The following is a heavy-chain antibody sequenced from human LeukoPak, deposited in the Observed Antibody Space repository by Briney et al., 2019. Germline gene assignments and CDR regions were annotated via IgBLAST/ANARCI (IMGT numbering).Heavy chain of an antibody. J-gene: IGHJ4*02. CDR1: GFTFSSYW. CDR2: INSDGSNT. D-gene: IGHD3-3*01. V-gene: IGHV3-74*01. CDR3: ARDTFGVGTNPYYLDY. Sequence: GSLRLSCAASGFTFSSYWMHWVRQAPGKGLEWVSRINSDGSNTNYADSVKGRFTISRDNAKNTLYLQMNSLSAEATTMSYSARDTFGVGTNPYYLDYWGQGTLVTVSS.